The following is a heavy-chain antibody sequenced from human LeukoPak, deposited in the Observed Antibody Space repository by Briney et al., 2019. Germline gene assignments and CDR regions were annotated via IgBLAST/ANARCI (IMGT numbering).Heavy chain of an antibody. D-gene: IGHD2-15*01. V-gene: IGHV4-34*01. Sequence: PSETLSLTCAVYGGSFSGYYWSWIRQPPGKGLEWIGEINHSGSTNYNPSLKSRVTISVDTSKNQFSLKLSSVTAADTAVYYCARKVAGTHAFDIWGQGTMVTVSS. CDR2: INHSGST. CDR1: GGSFSGYY. J-gene: IGHJ3*02. CDR3: ARKVAGTHAFDI.